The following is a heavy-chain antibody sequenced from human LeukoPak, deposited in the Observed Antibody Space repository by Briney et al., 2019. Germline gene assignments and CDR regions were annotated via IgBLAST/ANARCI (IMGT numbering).Heavy chain of an antibody. CDR3: ARGRIGGWTDY. Sequence: GGSLRLSCAASGFTFSDYWMHWVRKAPGKGLVWVSRIKTDGRSTNYADSVKGRFTISRDNAKNTLYLQMNSLRAEDTAVYYCARGRIGGWTDYWGQGTLVTVSS. D-gene: IGHD6-19*01. CDR1: GFTFSDYW. CDR2: IKTDGRST. J-gene: IGHJ4*02. V-gene: IGHV3-74*01.